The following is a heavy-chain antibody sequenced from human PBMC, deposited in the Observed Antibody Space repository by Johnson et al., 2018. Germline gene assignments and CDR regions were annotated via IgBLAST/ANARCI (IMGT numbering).Heavy chain of an antibody. J-gene: IGHJ1*01. CDR1: GGSISGYY. D-gene: IGHD3-22*01. CDR3: ARYVSSSGYGHH. CDR2: IYHSGST. V-gene: IGHV4-59*01. Sequence: QVQLQESGPGLVKPSETLSLTCTVSGGSISGYYCSWIRQPPGKRLEWLGYIYHSGSTKYNPSLNSRVTMSVDASKNQCSLQLNSVTAADTAVYYCARYVSSSGYGHHWGHGTLVTVSS.